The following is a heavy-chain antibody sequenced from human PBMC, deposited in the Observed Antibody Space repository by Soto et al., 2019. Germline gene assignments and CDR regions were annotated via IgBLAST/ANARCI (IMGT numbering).Heavy chain of an antibody. J-gene: IGHJ4*02. CDR2: INHSGST. Sequence: SETLSLTCAVYGGSFSGYYWSWIRQPPGKGLEWIGEINHSGSTNYNPSLKSRVTISVDTSKNQFSLKLSSVTAADTAVYYCARSPLFSGTFDYWGQGTLVTVSS. V-gene: IGHV4-34*01. CDR3: ARSPLFSGTFDY. CDR1: GGSFSGYY. D-gene: IGHD1-26*01.